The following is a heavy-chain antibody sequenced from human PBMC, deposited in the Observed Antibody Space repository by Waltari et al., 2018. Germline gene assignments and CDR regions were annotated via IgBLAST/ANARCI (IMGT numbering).Heavy chain of an antibody. J-gene: IGHJ4*02. V-gene: IGHV3-43D*03. CDR2: ISWDGDDT. CDR1: GFTFEDYA. D-gene: IGHD3-10*01. CDR3: AGSEFDY. Sequence: EVQLVESGGVVAQPGGSLRLSCAASGFTFEDYAMQWVRQVPGKGLEWVSLISWDGDDTFYADSVKGRFTVSRDNSKNSLYLQMNSLRAEDTALYYCAGSEFDYWGQGTLVTVAS.